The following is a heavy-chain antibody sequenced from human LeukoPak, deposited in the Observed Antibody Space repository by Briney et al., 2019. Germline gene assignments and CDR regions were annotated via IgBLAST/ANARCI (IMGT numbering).Heavy chain of an antibody. CDR1: GFTFSSYA. V-gene: IGHV3-23*01. J-gene: IGHJ4*02. Sequence: PGGSLRLSCAASGFTFSSYAMSWVRQAPGKGLEWVSAISGSGGSTYYADSVKGRFTISRDNSKNTLYLQMNSLRAEDTAVYYRAKEGILTGYYIGESYFDYWGQGTLVTVSS. CDR3: AKEGILTGYYIGESYFDY. D-gene: IGHD3-9*01. CDR2: ISGSGGST.